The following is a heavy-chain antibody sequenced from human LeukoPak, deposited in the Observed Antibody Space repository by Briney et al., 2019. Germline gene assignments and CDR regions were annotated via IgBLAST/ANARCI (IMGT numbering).Heavy chain of an antibody. D-gene: IGHD3-10*01. CDR2: IKSNTDGGTT. Sequence: GGSLRLSCAASGIAFSNAWMTWVRHAPGKGLEWVGRIKSNTDGGTTDYATPVKGRFTISRDDSKNMLYLQMNSLKTEDTAVYYCRSSVFRGDAFDFWGQGTLVTVSS. V-gene: IGHV3-15*01. CDR3: RSSVFRGDAFDF. J-gene: IGHJ3*01. CDR1: GIAFSNAW.